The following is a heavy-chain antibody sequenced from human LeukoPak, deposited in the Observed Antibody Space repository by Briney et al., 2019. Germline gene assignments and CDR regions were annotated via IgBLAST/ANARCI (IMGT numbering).Heavy chain of an antibody. Sequence: PSETLSLTCTVSGGSISSGGYYWSWIRQHPGKGLEWIGYIYYSGSTYYNPSLKSRVTISVDTSKNRFSLKLSSVTAADTAVYYCARGSPYDYIWGSYRPHFFDYWGQGTLVTVSS. V-gene: IGHV4-31*03. J-gene: IGHJ4*02. CDR2: IYYSGST. CDR1: GGSISSGGYY. CDR3: ARGSPYDYIWGSYRPHFFDY. D-gene: IGHD3-16*02.